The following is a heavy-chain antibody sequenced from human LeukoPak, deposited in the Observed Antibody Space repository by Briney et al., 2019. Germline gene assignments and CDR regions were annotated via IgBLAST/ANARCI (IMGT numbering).Heavy chain of an antibody. V-gene: IGHV3-21*01. D-gene: IGHD5-18*01. CDR2: ISSSSSCI. Sequence: PGGSLRLSCAASGFTFSSYSMNWVRQAPGKGLEWVSSISSSSSCIYYADSVKGRFTISRDNAKNSLYLQMNSLRAEDTAVYYCARAGVRWGYSYGYYFDYWGQGTLVTVSS. CDR3: ARAGVRWGYSYGYYFDY. J-gene: IGHJ4*02. CDR1: GFTFSSYS.